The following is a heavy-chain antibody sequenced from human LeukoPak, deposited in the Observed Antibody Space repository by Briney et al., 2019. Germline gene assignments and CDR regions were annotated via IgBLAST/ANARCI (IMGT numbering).Heavy chain of an antibody. Sequence: PGGSLRLSCAASGFTFSSYGMHWVRQAPGKGLEWVAVISYDGSNKHYADSVKGRFTISRDNSKNTLYLQMNSLRAEDTAVYYCAKDYVGATSPDYWGQGTLVTVSS. D-gene: IGHD1-26*01. J-gene: IGHJ4*02. CDR2: ISYDGSNK. V-gene: IGHV3-30*18. CDR3: AKDYVGATSPDY. CDR1: GFTFSSYG.